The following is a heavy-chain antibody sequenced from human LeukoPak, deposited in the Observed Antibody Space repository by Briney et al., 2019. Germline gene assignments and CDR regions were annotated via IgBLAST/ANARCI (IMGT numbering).Heavy chain of an antibody. J-gene: IGHJ6*02. D-gene: IGHD3/OR15-3a*01. Sequence: PGGSLRLSCAASGLTFSNYWMDWVRQAPGKGLEWVANIKQDGSEKNYVDSVKGRFTISRDNAKNSLYLQMNSLRAEDTAVYYCARDHGPYYYYGMDVWGQGTTVTVSS. V-gene: IGHV3-7*01. CDR3: ARDHGPYYYYGMDV. CDR2: IKQDGSEK. CDR1: GLTFSNYW.